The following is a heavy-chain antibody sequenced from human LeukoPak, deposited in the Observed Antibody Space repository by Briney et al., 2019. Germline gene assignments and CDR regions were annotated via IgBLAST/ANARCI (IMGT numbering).Heavy chain of an antibody. CDR3: ARHSSLDV. CDR2: MNPNSGNT. Sequence: ASVKVSCKASGGTFSSYAISWVRQAPGQGLEWMGWMNPNSGNTGYAQKFQGRVTMTRNTSITTAYMELSSLRSEDTAVYYCARHSSLDVWGQGTTVTVSS. V-gene: IGHV1-8*02. J-gene: IGHJ6*02. CDR1: GGTFSSYA.